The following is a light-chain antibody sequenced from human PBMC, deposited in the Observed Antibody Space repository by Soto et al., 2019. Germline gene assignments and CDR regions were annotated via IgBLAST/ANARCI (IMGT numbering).Light chain of an antibody. CDR2: WAS. CDR1: QSVLYSSNNKNY. J-gene: IGKJ1*01. V-gene: IGKV4-1*01. CDR3: QQYYSTPRT. Sequence: DIVMTQSPDSLAVSLGERATINCKSSQSVLYSSNNKNYLAWYQQKPGQPPKLLIYWASTRESGFPERFSGSGSGTDFTLTISSLQAEDVAVYYCQQYYSTPRTFGQGTKVEIK.